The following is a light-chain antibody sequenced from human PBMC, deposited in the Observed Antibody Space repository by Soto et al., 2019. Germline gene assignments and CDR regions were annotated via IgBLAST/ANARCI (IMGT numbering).Light chain of an antibody. CDR3: QQYISSPLT. CDR2: GAS. V-gene: IGKV3-20*01. J-gene: IGKJ1*01. Sequence: EIVLTQSPGTLSLSPGERATHSCRASQSVSNNYLAWYQQKPGQAPRLVIYGASNRATGIPDRFSASGSGTDFTLTISRLEPEDFAVYYCQQYISSPLTFGQGTKVEIK. CDR1: QSVSNNY.